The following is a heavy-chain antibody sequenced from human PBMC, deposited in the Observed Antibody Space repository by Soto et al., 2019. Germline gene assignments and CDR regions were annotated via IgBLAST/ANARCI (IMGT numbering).Heavy chain of an antibody. J-gene: IGHJ3*02. D-gene: IGHD5-12*01. CDR2: IIQNGET. CDR1: GFTLSTYT. CDR3: AKDGYSGYDSDAFDI. V-gene: IGHV3-23*01. Sequence: GGSLRLSCAASGFTLSTYTMNWVRQAPGKGLEWVSGIIQNGETYYTGSVKGRFTISRDNSKNMVYLQMDSLRADDTALYYCAKDGYSGYDSDAFDIWGQGTMVTVSS.